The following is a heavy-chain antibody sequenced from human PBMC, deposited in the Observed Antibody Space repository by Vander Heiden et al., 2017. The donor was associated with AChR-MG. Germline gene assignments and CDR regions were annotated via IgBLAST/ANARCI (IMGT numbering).Heavy chain of an antibody. V-gene: IGHV3-30*18. J-gene: IGHJ6*02. CDR1: GFTFSSYG. CDR2: ISYDGSNK. D-gene: IGHD2-15*01. CDR3: AKDLVAAPTYYYYGMDV. Sequence: QVQLVESGGGVVHPGRSLRLSCAASGFTFSSYGMHWVRQAPGKGLEWVAVISYDGSNKYYADSVKGRFTISRDNSKNTLYLQMNSLRAEDTAVYYCAKDLVAAPTYYYYGMDVWGQGTTVTVSS.